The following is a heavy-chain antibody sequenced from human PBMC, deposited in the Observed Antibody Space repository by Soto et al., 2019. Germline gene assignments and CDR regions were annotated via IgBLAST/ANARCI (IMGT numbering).Heavy chain of an antibody. V-gene: IGHV3-48*03. CDR3: ARGGRFGELLYPLDY. Sequence: EVQLVESGGGLVQPGGSLRLSCAASGFTFSSYEMNWVRQAPGKGVEWVSYISSSGSTIYYADSVKGRFTISRDNAKNSLYLQMNSLRAEDTAVYYCARGGRFGELLYPLDYWGQGTLVTVSS. CDR1: GFTFSSYE. J-gene: IGHJ4*02. CDR2: ISSSGSTI. D-gene: IGHD3-10*01.